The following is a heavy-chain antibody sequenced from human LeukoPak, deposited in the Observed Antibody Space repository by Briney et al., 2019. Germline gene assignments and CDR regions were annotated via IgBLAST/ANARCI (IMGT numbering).Heavy chain of an antibody. CDR3: ARGSSSHWYLFDY. Sequence: SGGSLRLSCAPSGFTFSSYAMHWVRQPPGKGPEWVAVIWYDGDKKYYADSVKGRFTISRDNSKNTLYLQMNSPRAEDTAVYYCARGSSSHWYLFDYWGQGTLVTVSS. CDR1: GFTFSSYA. CDR2: IWYDGDKK. V-gene: IGHV3-33*01. J-gene: IGHJ4*02. D-gene: IGHD2-2*01.